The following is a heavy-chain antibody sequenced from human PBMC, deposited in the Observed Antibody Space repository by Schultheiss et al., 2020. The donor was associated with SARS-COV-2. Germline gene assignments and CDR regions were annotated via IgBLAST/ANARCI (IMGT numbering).Heavy chain of an antibody. J-gene: IGHJ4*02. Sequence: GGSLRLSCAASGFTFSSYGMHWVRQAPGKGLEWVSYISRTSTYTNYAATNYADSVKGRFTISRDNAKNSLYLQMNSLRADDTAVYYCLRGYTYGRADYWGQGTLVTVSS. D-gene: IGHD5-18*01. CDR2: ISRTSTYTNYAAT. CDR1: GFTFSSYG. V-gene: IGHV3-21*05. CDR3: LRGYTYGRADY.